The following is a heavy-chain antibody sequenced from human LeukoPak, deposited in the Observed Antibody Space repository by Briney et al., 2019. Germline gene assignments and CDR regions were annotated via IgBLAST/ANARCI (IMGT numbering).Heavy chain of an antibody. J-gene: IGHJ4*02. D-gene: IGHD5-18*01. Sequence: PGGSLRLSCAASGFTFGIYAMSWVRQAPGKGLEWVSAMSATNGNTYYAASVKGRFTISRDNSKNTLHLQMNSLRVDDTAVYHCAKDLSYGFDYWGRGTLVTVSS. V-gene: IGHV3-23*01. CDR1: GFTFGIYA. CDR3: AKDLSYGFDY. CDR2: MSATNGNT.